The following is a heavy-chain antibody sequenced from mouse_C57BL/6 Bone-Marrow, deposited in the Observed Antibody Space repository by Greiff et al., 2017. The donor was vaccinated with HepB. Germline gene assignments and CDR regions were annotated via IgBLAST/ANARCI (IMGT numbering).Heavy chain of an antibody. CDR1: GFTFSSYA. Sequence: DVQLQESGGGLVKPGGSLKLSCAASGFTFSSYAMSWVRQTPEKRLEWVATISDGGSYTYYPDNVKGRFTISRDNAKNNLYLQMRHLKSEDTAMYYCARDRDYYGSRWYFDVWGTGTTVTVSS. J-gene: IGHJ1*03. CDR3: ARDRDYYGSRWYFDV. D-gene: IGHD1-1*01. CDR2: ISDGGSYT. V-gene: IGHV5-4*01.